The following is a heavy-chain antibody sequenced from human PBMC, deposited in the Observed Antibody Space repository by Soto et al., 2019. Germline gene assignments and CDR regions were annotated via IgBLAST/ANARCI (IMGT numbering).Heavy chain of an antibody. CDR1: GYSFTTYW. CDR2: IYPGDSDT. V-gene: IGHV5-51*01. Sequence: PGESLKISCKGSGYSFTTYWIGWVRQMPGKGLEWMGIIYPGDSDTRYSPSFQGQVTISADKSISTAYLQWSSLKASDTAIYYCARHEISINLRYHYVMDFRGQGSSVIVSS. CDR3: ARHEISINLRYHYVMDF. J-gene: IGHJ6*02.